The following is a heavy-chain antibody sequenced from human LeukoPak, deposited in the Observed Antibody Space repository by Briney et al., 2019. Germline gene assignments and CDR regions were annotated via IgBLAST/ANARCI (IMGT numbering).Heavy chain of an antibody. CDR1: GGFISSSHYS. D-gene: IGHD3-22*01. Sequence: SETLSLTCTVSGGFISSSHYSWGWIRQPPGKGLEWIGSIYYDGNTYYNPSLKSRVTISADTSKNQFSLKLRSVTAADTAVYYCARPSDHYYDISGHFSASFDHWGQGTLVTVSS. CDR3: ARPSDHYYDISGHFSASFDH. CDR2: IYYDGNT. J-gene: IGHJ4*02. V-gene: IGHV4-39*01.